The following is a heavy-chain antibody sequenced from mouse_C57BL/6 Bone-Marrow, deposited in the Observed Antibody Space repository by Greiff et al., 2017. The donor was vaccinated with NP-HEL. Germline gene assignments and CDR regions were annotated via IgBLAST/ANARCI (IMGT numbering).Heavy chain of an antibody. J-gene: IGHJ3*01. CDR3: ARVGYGNSPAY. Sequence: EVQLQQSGPVLVKPGASVKMSCKASGYTFTDYYMNWVKQSHGKSLEWIGVINPYNGGTSYNQKFKGKATLTVDKSSSTAYMELNSLTSEDSAVYYCARVGYGNSPAYWGQGTLVTVSA. CDR2: INPYNGGT. V-gene: IGHV1-19*01. CDR1: GYTFTDYY. D-gene: IGHD2-10*02.